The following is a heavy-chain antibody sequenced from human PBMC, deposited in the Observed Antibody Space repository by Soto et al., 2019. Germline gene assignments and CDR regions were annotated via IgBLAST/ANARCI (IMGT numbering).Heavy chain of an antibody. V-gene: IGHV3-74*03. D-gene: IGHD2-2*01. CDR3: AREAGYCSRTSCYRRAFDT. J-gene: IGHJ3*02. CDR2: INTDGGSS. Sequence: EVQLVESGGDLVQPGGSLSLSCAASGFTFSGHWMHWVRQVPGEGLEWVSRINTDGGSSAYADSVKGRFAISRDNAKNTLYLQMNGLRAEDTAVYYCAREAGYCSRTSCYRRAFDTWGQGTTVTVSS. CDR1: GFTFSGHW.